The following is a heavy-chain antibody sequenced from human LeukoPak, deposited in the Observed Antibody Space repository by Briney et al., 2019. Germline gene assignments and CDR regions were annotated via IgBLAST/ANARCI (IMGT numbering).Heavy chain of an antibody. CDR3: ARDLNKYGGYSDIQH. V-gene: IGHV4-61*02. CDR1: GDSISSGSYY. J-gene: IGHJ1*01. Sequence: SETLSLTCTVSGDSISSGSYYWSWIRQPAGKGPEWIGRIYTSESTNYNPSLKSRVTISADTSKNQFSLKLSSVTAADTAVYYCARDLNKYGGYSDIQHWGQGTLVTVSS. CDR2: IYTSEST. D-gene: IGHD5-12*01.